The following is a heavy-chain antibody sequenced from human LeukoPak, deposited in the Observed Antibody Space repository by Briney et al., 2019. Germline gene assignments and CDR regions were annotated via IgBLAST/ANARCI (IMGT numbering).Heavy chain of an antibody. V-gene: IGHV4-59*11. CDR3: AREGSAYDYYFDY. CDR1: GGSISSHY. Sequence: PSETLSLTCTVSGGSISSHYWSWIRQPSGKGLEWIGYIYNSGRTNYNPSLMSRVTISLDTSKNQFSLKLSSVTAADTAVYYCAREGSAYDYYFDYWGQGILVTVSS. CDR2: IYNSGRT. D-gene: IGHD5-12*01. J-gene: IGHJ4*02.